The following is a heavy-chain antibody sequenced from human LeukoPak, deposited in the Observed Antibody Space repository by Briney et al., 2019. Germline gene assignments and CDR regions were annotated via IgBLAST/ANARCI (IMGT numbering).Heavy chain of an antibody. Sequence: PGGSLRLSCAGSGLTFQTYAMTWVRQPPGKGLEWVSVIGPSGAVTHYAESVKGRFTISRDNSKNTLYLQMNSLRVEDTAIYFCAKYDSGYAPNFDYWGQGTLVTVSS. D-gene: IGHD5-12*01. CDR3: AKYDSGYAPNFDY. CDR2: IGPSGAVT. CDR1: GLTFQTYA. V-gene: IGHV3-23*01. J-gene: IGHJ4*02.